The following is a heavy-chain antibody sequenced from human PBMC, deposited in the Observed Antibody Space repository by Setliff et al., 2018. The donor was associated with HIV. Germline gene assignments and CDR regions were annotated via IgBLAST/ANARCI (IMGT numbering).Heavy chain of an antibody. V-gene: IGHV4-39*01. Sequence: SETLSLTCSVSGGSIDNNKYYWTWIRQPPGKGLGWTGSIYHTGRTYYNRSLESRLTISIDTAKNQFSLKLTSVTAADTAMYYCASRIYYYDESRVLREEGFVPWGQGTLVTVSS. CDR2: IYHTGRT. CDR1: GGSIDNNKYY. D-gene: IGHD3-22*01. J-gene: IGHJ5*02. CDR3: ASRIYYYDESRVLREEGFVP.